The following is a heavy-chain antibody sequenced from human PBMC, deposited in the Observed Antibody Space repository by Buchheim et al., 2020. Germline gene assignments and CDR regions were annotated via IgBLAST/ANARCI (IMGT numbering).Heavy chain of an antibody. D-gene: IGHD7-27*01. CDR2: INPGGGNT. Sequence: QVQLVQSGAEVKKPGASVKVSCKASGYTFTSYYMHWVRQAPGQRLEWVGIINPGGGNTNYAQRFQGRVTLTRDTSTSTVYMELSSLRSEDTAVYYCARDCDWGRLDAFDIWGQGT. V-gene: IGHV1-46*03. CDR1: GYTFTSYY. J-gene: IGHJ3*02. CDR3: ARDCDWGRLDAFDI.